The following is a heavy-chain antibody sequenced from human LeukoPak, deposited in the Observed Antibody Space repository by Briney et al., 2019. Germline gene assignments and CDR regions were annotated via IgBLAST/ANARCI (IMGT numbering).Heavy chain of an antibody. J-gene: IGHJ6*02. CDR3: ARGVYDFWSGYQLDYYYYGMDV. Sequence: PSETLSLTCAVYGGSFSGYYWSWIRQPPGKGLEWIGEINHSGSTNYNPSLKSRVTISVDTSKNQFSLKLSSVTAADTAVYYCARGVYDFWSGYQLDYYYYGMDVWGQGTTVIVSS. CDR1: GGSFSGYY. V-gene: IGHV4-34*01. CDR2: INHSGST. D-gene: IGHD3-3*01.